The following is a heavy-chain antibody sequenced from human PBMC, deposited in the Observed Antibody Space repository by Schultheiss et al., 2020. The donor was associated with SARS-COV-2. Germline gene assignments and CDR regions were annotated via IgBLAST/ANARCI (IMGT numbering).Heavy chain of an antibody. Sequence: LETLSLTCTVSGGSISSYYWSWIRQPPGKGLEWIGYIYYSGSTNYNPSLKSRVTISVDTSKNQFSLKLSSVTAADTAVYYCARHSGYSYADAFDYWGQGTLVTVSS. J-gene: IGHJ4*02. V-gene: IGHV4-59*08. CDR1: GGSISSYY. D-gene: IGHD5-18*01. CDR3: ARHSGYSYADAFDY. CDR2: IYYSGST.